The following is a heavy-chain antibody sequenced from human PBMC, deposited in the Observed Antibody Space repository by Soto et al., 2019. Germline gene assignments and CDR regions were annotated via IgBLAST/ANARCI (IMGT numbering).Heavy chain of an antibody. Sequence: SETLSLTCAVYGGSFSGYYWSWIRQPPGRGLEWIGEINHSGSTNYNPSLKSRVTISVDTSKNQFSLKLSSVTAADTAVYYCARTVTYYDFWSGSEVGGGYFDYWGQGTLVTVSS. CDR3: ARTVTYYDFWSGSEVGGGYFDY. CDR1: GGSFSGYY. J-gene: IGHJ4*02. D-gene: IGHD3-3*01. CDR2: INHSGST. V-gene: IGHV4-34*01.